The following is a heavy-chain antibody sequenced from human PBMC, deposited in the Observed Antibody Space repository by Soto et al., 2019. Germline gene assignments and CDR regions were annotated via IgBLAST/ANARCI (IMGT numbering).Heavy chain of an antibody. CDR3: AKGSAGYNSALVHFDY. D-gene: IGHD5-18*01. Sequence: PGGSLRLSCAASGFTFNNHAMSWVRQAPGKGLEWVSGISASGNTYYADSVKGRFTISGDSSKNSLYLQMNSLRVDDKAVYYCAKGSAGYNSALVHFDYWGQGTLVTVSS. J-gene: IGHJ4*02. CDR1: GFTFNNHA. CDR2: ISASGNT. V-gene: IGHV3-23*01.